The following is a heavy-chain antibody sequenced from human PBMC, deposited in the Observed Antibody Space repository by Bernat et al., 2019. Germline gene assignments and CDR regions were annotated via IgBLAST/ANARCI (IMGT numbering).Heavy chain of an antibody. CDR2: ISYDGSNE. V-gene: IGHV3-30*03. CDR3: ARYSCTATNCHPRTFDY. D-gene: IGHD2-15*01. CDR1: GFIFSSYG. J-gene: IGHJ4*02. Sequence: QAQLVESGGGVVQPGRSLRLSCAASGFIFSSYGMHWVRQAPGKGLEWVAVISYDGSNEYYADSVKGRFTISRDNSKNTLFLQMHSLRAEDTAVYYCARYSCTATNCHPRTFDYWGRGDLVTVSS.